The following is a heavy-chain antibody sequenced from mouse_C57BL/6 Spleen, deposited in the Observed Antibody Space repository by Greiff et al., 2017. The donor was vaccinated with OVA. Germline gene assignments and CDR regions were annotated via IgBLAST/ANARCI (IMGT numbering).Heavy chain of an antibody. D-gene: IGHD3-2*02. J-gene: IGHJ4*01. CDR3: ARSGSSGSD. CDR1: GYTFTSYW. V-gene: IGHV1-50*01. CDR2: IDPSDSYT. Sequence: QVHVKQPGAELVKPGASVKLSCKASGYTFTSYWMQWVKQRPGQGLEWIGEIDPSDSYTNYNQKFKGKATLTVDTSSSTAYMQLSSLTSEDSAVYYCARSGSSGSDWGQGTSVTVSS.